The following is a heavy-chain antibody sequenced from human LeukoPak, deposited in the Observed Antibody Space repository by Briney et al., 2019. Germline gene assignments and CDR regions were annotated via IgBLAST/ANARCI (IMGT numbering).Heavy chain of an antibody. D-gene: IGHD2-15*01. CDR1: GFTFSSHW. Sequence: PTGGSLRLSCAASGFTFSSHWMSWVRQAPGKGQEWVANINQDGSEKYYVDSVKGRFTISRDNAKNSLYLQMNTLSPEDTAIYYCARDHVVDGLVFDYWGQGTLVTVSS. CDR3: ARDHVVDGLVFDY. CDR2: INQDGSEK. V-gene: IGHV3-7*01. J-gene: IGHJ4*02.